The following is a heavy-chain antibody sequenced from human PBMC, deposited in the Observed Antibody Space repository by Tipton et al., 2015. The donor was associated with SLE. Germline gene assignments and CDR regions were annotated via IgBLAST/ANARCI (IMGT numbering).Heavy chain of an antibody. V-gene: IGHV4-31*03. CDR3: ARGTSRYYYYGMDV. CDR1: GGSISSGSYY. J-gene: IGHJ6*02. Sequence: TLSLTCTVSGGSISSGSYYWSWIRQHPGKGLEWIGYIYYSGSIFYNPSLKSRVTISVDTSKNQFSLNLSSVTAADTAVYYCARGTSRYYYYGMDVWGQGTTVTVSS. CDR2: IYYSGSI. D-gene: IGHD2-2*01.